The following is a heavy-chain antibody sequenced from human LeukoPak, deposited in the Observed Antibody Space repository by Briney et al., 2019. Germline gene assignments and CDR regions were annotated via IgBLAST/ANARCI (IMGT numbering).Heavy chain of an antibody. J-gene: IGHJ4*02. V-gene: IGHV3-21*05. D-gene: IGHD1-1*01. CDR1: GFTFSSYY. CDR3: ARGGLGTTGRDY. Sequence: GGSLRLSCAASGFTFSSYYMSWVRQAPGKGLEWVAYINNSGSNKYYADSVKGRFTISRDNSKNSLCLQMNSLRAEDTAVYYCARGGLGTTGRDYWGQGTPVTVSS. CDR2: INNSGSNK.